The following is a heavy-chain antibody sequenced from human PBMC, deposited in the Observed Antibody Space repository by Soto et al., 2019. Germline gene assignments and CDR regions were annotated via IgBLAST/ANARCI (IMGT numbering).Heavy chain of an antibody. V-gene: IGHV4-34*01. D-gene: IGHD1-26*01. J-gene: IGHJ4*02. CDR2: INHSGST. Sequence: SETLSLTCAVYGGSFSGYYWSWIRQPPGKGLEWIGEINHSGSTNYNPSLKSRVTISVDTSKNQFSLKLSSVTAADTAVYYCARKKSGSYGYWGQGTLVTVSS. CDR1: GGSFSGYY. CDR3: ARKKSGSYGY.